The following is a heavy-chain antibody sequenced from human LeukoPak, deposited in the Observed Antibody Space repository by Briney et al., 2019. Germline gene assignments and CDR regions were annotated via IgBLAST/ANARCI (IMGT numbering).Heavy chain of an antibody. CDR2: INPNSGGT. CDR3: ARDDQSSSSCPDY. Sequence: ASVKVSCKASGYTFTGYYMHWVRQAPGQGLEWMGWINPNSGGTNYAQKFQGRVTMTRDTSISTAYMELSSLRSEDTAVYYCARDDQSSSSCPDYWGQGTLVTVSS. D-gene: IGHD6-13*01. J-gene: IGHJ4*02. V-gene: IGHV1-2*02. CDR1: GYTFTGYY.